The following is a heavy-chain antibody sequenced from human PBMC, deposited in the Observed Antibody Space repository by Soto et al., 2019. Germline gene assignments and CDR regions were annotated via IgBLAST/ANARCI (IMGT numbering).Heavy chain of an antibody. V-gene: IGHV3-11*06. J-gene: IGHJ4*02. CDR2: ISSSSSYT. D-gene: IGHD4-17*01. Sequence: AGGSLRLSCAASGFTFSDYYMSWIRQAPGKGLEWVSYISSSSSYTNYADSVKGRFTISRDNAKNSLYLQMNSLRAEDTAVYYCAGALTLGGDSLDYWGQGTLVTVSS. CDR1: GFTFSDYY. CDR3: AGALTLGGDSLDY.